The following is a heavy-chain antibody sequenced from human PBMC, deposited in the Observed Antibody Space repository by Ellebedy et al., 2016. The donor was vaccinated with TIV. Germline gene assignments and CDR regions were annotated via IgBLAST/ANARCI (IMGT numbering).Heavy chain of an antibody. CDR3: ARDSGSYYRFDK. CDR1: GDSISTYY. CDR2: IYYSGNS. D-gene: IGHD3-10*01. Sequence: SETLSLTXTVSGDSISTYYWSWIRQAPGKGLEWIGSIYYSGNSNYNPSLKSRATISIDTSKNQFSLRLTSVTAADTAVYFCARDSGSYYRFDKWGQGTLVTVSS. J-gene: IGHJ4*02. V-gene: IGHV4-59*01.